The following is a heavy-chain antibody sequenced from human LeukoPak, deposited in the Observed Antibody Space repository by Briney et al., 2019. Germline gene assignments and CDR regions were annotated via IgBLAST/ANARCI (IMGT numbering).Heavy chain of an antibody. CDR1: GFTFSTYP. D-gene: IGHD5-12*01. CDR2: ISGGGDST. J-gene: IGHJ3*02. Sequence: GSLRLSCAASGFTFSTYPISWVRQAPGTGLEGVSAISGGGDSTYYADSVKGRFTISRDNYKNTLNLQMNSLRAEDTALYYCAKDSVRGYSGYGDDGFDIWGQGTMVTVSS. V-gene: IGHV3-23*01. CDR3: AKDSVRGYSGYGDDGFDI.